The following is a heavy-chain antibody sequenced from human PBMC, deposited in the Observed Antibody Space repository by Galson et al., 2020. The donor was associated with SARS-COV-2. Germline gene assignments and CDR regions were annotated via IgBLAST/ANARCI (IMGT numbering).Heavy chain of an antibody. CDR2: ISYSGST. D-gene: IGHD2-15*01. J-gene: IGHJ6*03. CDR3: ARHASYYYYYMDV. CDR1: GGSISSSSYY. Sequence: SETLSLTCAVSGGSISSSSYYWGWIRQPPGKGLECFGSISYSGSTYYNPSLKSRVTISVDTSKNQVSLNLRSVTAADAAVYYCARHASYYYYYMDVWGKGTTVTISS. V-gene: IGHV4-39*01.